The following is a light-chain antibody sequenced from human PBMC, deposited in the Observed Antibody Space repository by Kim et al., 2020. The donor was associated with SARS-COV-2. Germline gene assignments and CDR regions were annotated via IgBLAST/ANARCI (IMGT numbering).Light chain of an antibody. Sequence: PGERATLSCRASQRVSSNFLAWYQQKPAQAPRVLIYGASSRATGIPDRFSGSGSGTDFTLTISRLEPEDFAVYYCQQYGTSPQTFGQGTKVYIK. CDR1: QRVSSNF. CDR3: QQYGTSPQT. J-gene: IGKJ1*01. CDR2: GAS. V-gene: IGKV3-20*01.